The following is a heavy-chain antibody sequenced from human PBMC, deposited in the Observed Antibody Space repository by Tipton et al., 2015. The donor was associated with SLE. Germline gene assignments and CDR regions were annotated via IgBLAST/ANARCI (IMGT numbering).Heavy chain of an antibody. CDR1: GGSISSSSYY. D-gene: IGHD3-10*01. CDR3: ATGLGELFYYYGMDV. Sequence: TLSLTCTVSGGSISSSSYYWGWIRQPPGKGLEWIGSIYYTGSTYYNPSLKSRVTISVDTSKNQFSLKLSSVTAADTAVYYCATGLGELFYYYGMDVWGQGTTVTVSS. J-gene: IGHJ6*02. CDR2: IYYTGST. V-gene: IGHV4-39*07.